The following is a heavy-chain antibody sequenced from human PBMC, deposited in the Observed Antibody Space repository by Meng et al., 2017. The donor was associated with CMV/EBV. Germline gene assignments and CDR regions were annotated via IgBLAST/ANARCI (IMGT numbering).Heavy chain of an antibody. Sequence: GGSLRLSCAASGFTFSSYGMHWVRQAPGKGLEWVAFIRYDGSNKYYADSVKGRFTISRDNSKNTLYLQMNSLRTEDTALYYCAKDQDIVATGGAFDYWGQGTLVTVSS. CDR2: IRYDGSNK. D-gene: IGHD5-12*01. V-gene: IGHV3-30*02. J-gene: IGHJ4*02. CDR3: AKDQDIVATGGAFDY. CDR1: GFTFSSYG.